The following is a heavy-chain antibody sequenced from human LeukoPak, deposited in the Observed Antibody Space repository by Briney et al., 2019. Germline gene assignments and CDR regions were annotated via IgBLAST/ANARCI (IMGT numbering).Heavy chain of an antibody. Sequence: GGSLRLSCAASGFTFSRHWMHWVRHGPGTGQVWVLRGNSDVTDTTYADSVRGRFTISRDNAKNTLYLQMKSLRDDDTAVYYCARESHGSGSHDYWGQGTLVTVSS. CDR1: GFTFSRHW. D-gene: IGHD3-10*01. J-gene: IGHJ4*02. CDR2: GNSDVTDT. CDR3: ARESHGSGSHDY. V-gene: IGHV3-74*01.